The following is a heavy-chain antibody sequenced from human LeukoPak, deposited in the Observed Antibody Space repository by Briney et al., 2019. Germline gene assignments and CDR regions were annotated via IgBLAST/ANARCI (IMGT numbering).Heavy chain of an antibody. Sequence: ASVKVSCKASGYTFTGYYMHWVRQAPGQGLDWIGRINPNSGGTNYAQKFQGRVTMTRDTSISTAYMELSRLRSDDTAVYYCASYYYDSSGYFLGDAFDIWGQGTMVTVSS. CDR2: INPNSGGT. D-gene: IGHD3-22*01. V-gene: IGHV1-2*06. J-gene: IGHJ3*02. CDR1: GYTFTGYY. CDR3: ASYYYDSSGYFLGDAFDI.